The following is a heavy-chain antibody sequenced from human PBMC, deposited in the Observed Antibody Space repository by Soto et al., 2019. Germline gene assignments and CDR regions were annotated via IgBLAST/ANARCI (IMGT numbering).Heavy chain of an antibody. V-gene: IGHV4-31*03. J-gene: IGHJ6*02. CDR2: IYYSGST. D-gene: IGHD5-18*01. Sequence: SETLSLTCTVSGGSISSGGYYWSWIRQHPGKGLEWIGYIYYSGSTYYNPSLKSRVTISVDTSKNQFSLKLSSVTAADTAVYYCASKPGYSYGLPYYYYGMDVWGQGTTVTVSS. CDR1: GGSISSGGYY. CDR3: ASKPGYSYGLPYYYYGMDV.